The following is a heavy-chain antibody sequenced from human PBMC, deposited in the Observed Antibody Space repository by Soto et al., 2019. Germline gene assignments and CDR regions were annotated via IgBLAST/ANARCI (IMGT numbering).Heavy chain of an antibody. CDR3: VREGHYYFDY. D-gene: IGHD3-3*02. V-gene: IGHV3-48*03. J-gene: IGHJ4*02. CDR2: ISKSGGTT. CDR1: GFTFSAYE. Sequence: GGSLRLSCAASGFTFSAYEMHWVRQAPGQGLEWVSYISKSGGTTYYADSVKGPLTISRDDANNSVYLQMSSLRPEDMAVYKCVREGHYYFDYWGQGALVTVSS.